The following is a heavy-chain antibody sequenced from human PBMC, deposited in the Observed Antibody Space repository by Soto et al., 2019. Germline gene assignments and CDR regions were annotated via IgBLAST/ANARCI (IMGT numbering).Heavy chain of an antibody. D-gene: IGHD6-13*01. CDR1: GYTFTSYA. CDR3: ARDRLGRIAAAATNWFDP. V-gene: IGHV7-4-1*01. CDR2: INTNTGNP. Sequence: ASVKVSCKASGYTFTSYAMNWVRQAPGQGLEWMGWINTNTGNPTYAQGFTGRFVFSLDTSVSTAYLQICSLKAEDTAVYYCARDRLGRIAAAATNWFDPWGQGTLVTVSS. J-gene: IGHJ5*02.